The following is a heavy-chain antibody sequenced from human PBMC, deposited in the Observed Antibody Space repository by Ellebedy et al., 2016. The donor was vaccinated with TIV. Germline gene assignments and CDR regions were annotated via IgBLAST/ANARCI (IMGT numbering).Heavy chain of an antibody. Sequence: GGSLRLXXAASGFTFSSYGMHWVRQAPGKGLEWVAVIWYDGSNKYYADSVKGRFTISRDNSKNTLYLQMNSLRAEDTAVYYCARGIAVGEIDYWGQGTLVTVSS. CDR2: IWYDGSNK. D-gene: IGHD6-19*01. CDR3: ARGIAVGEIDY. J-gene: IGHJ4*02. CDR1: GFTFSSYG. V-gene: IGHV3-33*08.